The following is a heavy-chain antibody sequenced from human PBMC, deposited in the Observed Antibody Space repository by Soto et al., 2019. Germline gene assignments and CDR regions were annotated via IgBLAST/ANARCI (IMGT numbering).Heavy chain of an antibody. J-gene: IGHJ3*02. CDR2: IFWNADK. V-gene: IGHV2-5*01. D-gene: IGHD3-10*01. Sequence: QITVTASGPTLVTPTQTLTLTCTFSGFSFSTSGAGVGWIRHTPGKALAWLALIFWNADKRYTPALNSRLTITKDTSKNQVVLTMSKMDPVETATYLVAHSRGVRTTGGAFDSLSLWTKGTVAS. CDR1: GFSFSTSGAG. CDR3: AHSRGVRTTGGAFDS.